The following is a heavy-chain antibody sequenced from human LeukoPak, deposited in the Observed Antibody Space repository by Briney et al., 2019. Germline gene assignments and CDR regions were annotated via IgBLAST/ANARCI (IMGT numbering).Heavy chain of an antibody. D-gene: IGHD4-23*01. J-gene: IGHJ4*02. CDR2: ISSSSSTI. V-gene: IGHV3-48*01. CDR1: GFTFSTHS. CDR3: QRVETYAYYDS. Sequence: GGSLRLSCAASGFTFSTHSMVWVRQAPGKGLECVSYISSSSSTIYYADSVKGRFTISRDNAENSVYLQMNSLRAEDTAVYYCQRVETYAYYDSWGQGTLVTVSS.